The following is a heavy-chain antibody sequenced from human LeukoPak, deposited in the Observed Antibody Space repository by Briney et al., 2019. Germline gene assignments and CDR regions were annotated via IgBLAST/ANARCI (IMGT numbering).Heavy chain of an antibody. J-gene: IGHJ4*02. V-gene: IGHV3-7*03. D-gene: IGHD1-26*01. CDR1: GFTFISYW. CDR2: IKQDGSEI. Sequence: GGALSLSCAASGFTFISYWMTWGRPAPGKGLEWVANIKQDGSEIYHVDSVKGRFTISRDNAKNSLYLQMNSLRAEDTAVYYCARDDAMGATIDYWGQGTLVTVSS. CDR3: ARDDAMGATIDY.